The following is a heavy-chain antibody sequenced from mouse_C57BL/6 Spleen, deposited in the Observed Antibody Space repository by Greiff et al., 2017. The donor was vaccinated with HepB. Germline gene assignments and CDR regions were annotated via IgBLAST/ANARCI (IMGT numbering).Heavy chain of an antibody. V-gene: IGHV1-15*01. D-gene: IGHD1-1*01. CDR3: TRHGYYGGSYYAMDC. CDR2: IDPETGGT. Sequence: QVQLQQSGAELVRPGASVTLSCKASGYTFTDYEMHWVKQTPVHGLEWIGAIDPETGGTAYNQKFKGKAILTADKSSSTAYMELRSLTSEDSAVYYGTRHGYYGGSYYAMDCWGQRTSVTVSS. CDR1: GYTFTDYE. J-gene: IGHJ4*01.